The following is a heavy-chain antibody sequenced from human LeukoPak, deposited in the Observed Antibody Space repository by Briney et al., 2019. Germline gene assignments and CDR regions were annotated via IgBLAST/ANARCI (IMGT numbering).Heavy chain of an antibody. CDR1: GGSVTSGGYY. CDR2: INHSGST. Sequence: SETLSLTCTVSGGSVTSGGYYWSWIRQHPGKGLEWIGEINHSGSTNYNPSLKSRVTISVDTSKNQFSLKLSSVTAADTAVYYCARRWLTPHYYYYYYMDVWGKGTTVTVSS. J-gene: IGHJ6*03. D-gene: IGHD3-22*01. CDR3: ARRWLTPHYYYYYYMDV. V-gene: IGHV4-34*01.